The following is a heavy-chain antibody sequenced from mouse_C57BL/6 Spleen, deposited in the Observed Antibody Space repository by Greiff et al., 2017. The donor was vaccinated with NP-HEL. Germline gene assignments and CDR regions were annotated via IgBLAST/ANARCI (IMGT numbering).Heavy chain of an antibody. Sequence: EVQLVESGGGLVKPGGSLKLSCAASGFTFSDYGMHWVRQAPEKGLEWVAYISSGSSTIYYADTVKGRFTISRDNAKTTLCLQMTSLRSEDTAMYYCARNYGSSSAWFAYWGQGTLVTVSA. CDR3: ARNYGSSSAWFAY. J-gene: IGHJ3*01. CDR2: ISSGSSTI. CDR1: GFTFSDYG. V-gene: IGHV5-17*01. D-gene: IGHD1-1*01.